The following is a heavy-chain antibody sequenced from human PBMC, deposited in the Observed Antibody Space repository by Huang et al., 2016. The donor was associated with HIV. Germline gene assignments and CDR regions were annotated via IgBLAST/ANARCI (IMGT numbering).Heavy chain of an antibody. D-gene: IGHD3-3*01. CDR2: IRYDGNNY. CDR1: GFTFGSFG. CDR3: AKDLTYTFGRHFDY. V-gene: IGHV3-30*02. Sequence: QVPLVESGGGVVKPGGSLRLSCSASGFTFGSFGMHWVRQAQGKGVELVAFIRYDGNNYYYADSVRGLFTISRDKSKDTLYLQMNRLRPDDSAVYYCAKDLTYTFGRHFDYWGRGTLVTVSS. J-gene: IGHJ4*02.